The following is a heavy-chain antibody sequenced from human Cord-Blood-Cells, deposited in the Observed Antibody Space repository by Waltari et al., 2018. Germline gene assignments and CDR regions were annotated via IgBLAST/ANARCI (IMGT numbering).Heavy chain of an antibody. D-gene: IGHD3-10*01. J-gene: IGHJ3*02. CDR3: ARDRGKSAFDI. V-gene: IGHV1-2*02. CDR1: GYTLPGYY. Sequence: QVQLVQSGAEVKKPGASVKVPCKDSGYTLPGYYLHWVRQAPGQGLEWMGWINPNSGGTNYAQKFQGRVTMTRDTSISTAYMELSRLRSDDTAVYYCARDRGKSAFDIWGQGTMVTVSS. CDR2: INPNSGGT.